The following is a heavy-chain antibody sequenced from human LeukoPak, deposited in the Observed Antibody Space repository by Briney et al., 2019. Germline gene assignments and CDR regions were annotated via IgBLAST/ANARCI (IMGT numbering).Heavy chain of an antibody. V-gene: IGHV4-31*03. CDR1: GCSISSGGYY. J-gene: IGHJ4*02. D-gene: IGHD2-2*01. Sequence: SETLSLTCTVSGCSISSGGYYWGWIRPRPGKGLEWNGYIYYSGRTYYNLSLSSRVTISVDTSKNQFSLKRSSVTAADTAVYYCARYASNAGGFDYWGQGSLVTVCS. CDR3: ARYASNAGGFDY. CDR2: IYYSGRT.